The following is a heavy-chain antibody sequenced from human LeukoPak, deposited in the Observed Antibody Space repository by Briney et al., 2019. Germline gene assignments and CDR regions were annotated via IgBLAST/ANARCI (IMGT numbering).Heavy chain of an antibody. J-gene: IGHJ4*02. CDR2: INPSGGST. V-gene: IGHV1-46*01. CDR1: GYTFTGYY. CDR3: ARGGRSPYYFDY. Sequence: ASVKVSCKASGYTFTGYYMHWVRQAPGQGLEWMGIINPSGGSTSYAQKFQGRVTMTRNTSISTAYMELSSLRSEDTAVYYCARGGRSPYYFDYWGQGTLVTVSS. D-gene: IGHD1-26*01.